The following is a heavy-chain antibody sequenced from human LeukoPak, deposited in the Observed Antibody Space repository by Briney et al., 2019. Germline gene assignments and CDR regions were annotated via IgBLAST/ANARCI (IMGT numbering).Heavy chain of an antibody. J-gene: IGHJ4*02. CDR2: IYWDDDK. D-gene: IGHD3-22*01. CDR3: AHRPDDTSGSDFDY. CDR1: GFSLTTDEVG. V-gene: IGHV2-5*02. Sequence: KESGPTLVKPTQTLTLTCTFSGFSLTTDEVGVGWVRQTPGKALEWLAVIYWDDDKRYSPSLKSRLTITKDTSKNQVFLTMTNMDPVDTATYYCAHRPDDTSGSDFDYWGQRTLVTVSS.